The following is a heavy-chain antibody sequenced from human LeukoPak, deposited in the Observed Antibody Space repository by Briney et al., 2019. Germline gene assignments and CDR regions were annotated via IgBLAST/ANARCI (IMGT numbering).Heavy chain of an antibody. D-gene: IGHD2-2*01. Sequence: SQTLSLTCAISGDSVSSNSVTWNWIRQSPSRGVEWLGRTYYRSTWYNDYAVSGRGRITVNPDTSKNQFSLHLNSVTPEDTAVYYCARRLTQYDCFDPWGQGILVTVSS. V-gene: IGHV6-1*01. CDR2: TYYRSTWYN. J-gene: IGHJ5*02. CDR1: GDSVSSNSVT. CDR3: ARRLTQYDCFDP.